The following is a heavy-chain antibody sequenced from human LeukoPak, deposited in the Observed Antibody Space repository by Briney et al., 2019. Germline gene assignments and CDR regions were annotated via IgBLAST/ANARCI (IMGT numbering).Heavy chain of an antibody. CDR3: ARGWEPYSSSLDY. Sequence: SQTLSLTCAISGDSVSSSSTAWNWIRQSPSRGLEWLGRTYYRSNWYNDYAVSVKSRVTINPDTSKNQFSLQLNSVTPEDTAVYYCARGWEPYSSSLDYWGQGTLVTVSS. D-gene: IGHD6-13*01. V-gene: IGHV6-1*01. CDR2: TYYRSNWYN. J-gene: IGHJ4*02. CDR1: GDSVSSSSTA.